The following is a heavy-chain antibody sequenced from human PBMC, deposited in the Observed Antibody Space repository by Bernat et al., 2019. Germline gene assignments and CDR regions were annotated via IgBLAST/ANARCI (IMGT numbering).Heavy chain of an antibody. CDR1: GFTFSSYG. J-gene: IGHJ4*02. CDR2: TSYDGSNK. CDR3: APLGRGDCSGGSCYSLHC. Sequence: QVQLVESGGGVVQPGRSLRLSCAASGFTFSSYGMHWVRQAPGKGLQWVAGTSYDGSNKYYADSVKGRFTISRDNSKNTLHLQMNSLRAEDTAVYYCAPLGRGDCSGGSCYSLHCWGQGTLVSVSS. V-gene: IGHV3-30*03. D-gene: IGHD2-15*01.